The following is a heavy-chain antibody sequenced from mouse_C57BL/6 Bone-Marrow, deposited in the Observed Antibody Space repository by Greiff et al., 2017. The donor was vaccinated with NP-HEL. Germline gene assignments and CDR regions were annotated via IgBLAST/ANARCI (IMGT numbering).Heavy chain of an antibody. CDR2: IRLKSDNYAT. V-gene: IGHV6-3*01. CDR1: GFTFSNYW. Sequence: EVKVEESGGGLVQPGGSMKLSCVASGFTFSNYWMNWVRQSPEKGLEWVAQIRLKSDNYATHYAESVKGRFTISRDDSKSSVYLQMNNLRAEDTGIYYCTESQYFDVWGTGTTVTVSS. CDR3: TESQYFDV. J-gene: IGHJ1*03.